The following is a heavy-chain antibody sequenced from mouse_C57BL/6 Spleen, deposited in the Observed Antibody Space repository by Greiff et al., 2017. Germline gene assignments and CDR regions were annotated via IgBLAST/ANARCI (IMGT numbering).Heavy chain of an antibody. Sequence: EVQLQQSGPELVKPGASVKISCKASGYTFTDYYMNWVKQSHGKSLEWIGDINPNNGGTSYNQKFKGKATLTVDKSSSTAYMELRSLTSEDSAVYYCARSGYYYGSYAMDYWGQGTSVTVSS. CDR2: INPNNGGT. CDR3: ARSGYYYGSYAMDY. J-gene: IGHJ4*01. V-gene: IGHV1-26*01. D-gene: IGHD1-1*01. CDR1: GYTFTDYY.